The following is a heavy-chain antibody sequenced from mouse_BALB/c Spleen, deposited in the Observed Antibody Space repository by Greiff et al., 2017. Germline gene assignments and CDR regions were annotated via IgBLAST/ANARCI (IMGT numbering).Heavy chain of an antibody. D-gene: IGHD1-1*01. CDR1: GFTFSSYT. J-gene: IGHJ2*01. V-gene: IGHV5-6-4*01. Sequence: EVQLQESGGGLVKPGGSLKLSCAASGFTFSSYTMSWVRQTPEKRLEWVATISSGGSYTYYPDSVKGRFTISRDNAKNTLYLQMSSLKSEDAAMYYCTRVYYYGSSYWDYFDYWGQGTTLTVSS. CDR2: ISSGGSYT. CDR3: TRVYYYGSSYWDYFDY.